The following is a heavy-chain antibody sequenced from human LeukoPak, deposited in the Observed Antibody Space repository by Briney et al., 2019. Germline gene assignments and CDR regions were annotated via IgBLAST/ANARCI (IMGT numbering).Heavy chain of an antibody. CDR2: INPNSGST. Sequence: ASVKVSCKASGYTFTGYYMHWMRQAPGPGLEWMGWINPNSGSTYYAQKFQGRVTMTRDTSISTAYMELSRLRSDDTDVYYCARDLGGGLNWFDHWGQGTLVTVSS. D-gene: IGHD2-15*01. CDR1: GYTFTGYY. V-gene: IGHV1-2*02. CDR3: ARDLGGGLNWFDH. J-gene: IGHJ5*02.